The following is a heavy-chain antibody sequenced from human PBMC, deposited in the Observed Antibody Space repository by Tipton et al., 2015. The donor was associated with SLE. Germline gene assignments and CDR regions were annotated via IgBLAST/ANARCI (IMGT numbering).Heavy chain of an antibody. CDR1: GGSFSGYY. J-gene: IGHJ4*02. V-gene: IGHV4-34*01. Sequence: TLSLTCAVYGGSFSGYYWSWIRQPPGKGLEWIGEINHSGSTNYNPSLKSRVTISVDTSKNQFSLKLSSVTAADTAVYYCAGRVGVNYFDYWGQGTLVTVSS. CDR2: INHSGST. CDR3: AGRVGVNYFDY. D-gene: IGHD3-16*01.